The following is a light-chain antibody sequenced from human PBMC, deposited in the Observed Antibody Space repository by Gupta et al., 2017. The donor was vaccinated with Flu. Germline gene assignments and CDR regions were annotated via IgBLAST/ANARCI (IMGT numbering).Light chain of an antibody. CDR3: QAWDSSTLWV. CDR2: QDS. CDR1: KLGDKY. Sequence: SYELTYPPSVSVSPGQTASITCSGDKLGDKYACWYQQKPGQSPVLVIYQDSKRPSGIPERFSGSNSGNTATLTISGTQAMDEADYYCQAWDSSTLWVFGGGTKLTVL. V-gene: IGLV3-1*01. J-gene: IGLJ3*02.